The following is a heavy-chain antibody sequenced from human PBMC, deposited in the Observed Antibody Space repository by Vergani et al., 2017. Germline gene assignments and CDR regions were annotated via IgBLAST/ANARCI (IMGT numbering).Heavy chain of an antibody. CDR3: ARDKSGNYREETYYYGMDV. D-gene: IGHD4-11*01. CDR2: IWYDGSNK. Sequence: QVQLVESGGGVVQPGRSLRLSCAASGFTFSSYGMHWVRQAPGKGLEWVAVIWYDGSNKYYADSVKGRFTISRDNSKNTLYLQMNILRAEDTAVYYCARDKSGNYREETYYYGMDVWGQGTTVTVSS. V-gene: IGHV3-33*01. J-gene: IGHJ6*02. CDR1: GFTFSSYG.